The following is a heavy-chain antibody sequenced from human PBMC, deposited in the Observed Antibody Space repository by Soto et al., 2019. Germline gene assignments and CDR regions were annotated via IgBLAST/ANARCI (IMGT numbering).Heavy chain of an antibody. Sequence: ASVKVSCKASGYTFISHGISWVRQAPGQGLEWMGWISGYNGNTHYEQKFHGRVTMTTDTSTSTAYMELRSLTSDDTAVYYCARVVSYYYGMDVWGQGTTVTVSS. CDR1: GYTFISHG. V-gene: IGHV1-18*01. CDR2: ISGYNGNT. CDR3: ARVVSYYYGMDV. J-gene: IGHJ6*02.